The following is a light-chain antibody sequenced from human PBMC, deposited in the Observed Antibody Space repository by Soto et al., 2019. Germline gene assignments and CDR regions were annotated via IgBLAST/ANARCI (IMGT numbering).Light chain of an antibody. V-gene: IGKV1-39*01. J-gene: IGKJ1*01. Sequence: DIQMTQSPSSLSSSVGDSVTITCRAGQTIIRYLSWYQQKPGKAPKLLISAASSLQSGVPSRFNGSRSGTEFTLTSTSLQPEDSATYYCQQTYSTPWTFGQGTKVEIK. CDR2: AAS. CDR1: QTIIRY. CDR3: QQTYSTPWT.